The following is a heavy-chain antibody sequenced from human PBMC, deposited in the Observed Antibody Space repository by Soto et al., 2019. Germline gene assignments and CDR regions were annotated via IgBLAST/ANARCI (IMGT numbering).Heavy chain of an antibody. CDR2: IKEDGSEK. CDR3: AKGGHIDY. J-gene: IGHJ4*02. V-gene: IGHV3-7*03. CDR1: GXTFGRYC. D-gene: IGHD3-16*01. Sequence: GSLRLACAASGXTFGRYCMSWVRQAPGKGLEWVANIKEDGSEKNDVDSVNCRFTISIDNAKNSMYLQMNILRVEDTAVYYFAKGGHIDYCGQGTLGTVSS.